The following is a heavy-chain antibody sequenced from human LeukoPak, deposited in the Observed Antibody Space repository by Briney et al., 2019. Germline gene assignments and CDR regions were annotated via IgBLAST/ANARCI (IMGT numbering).Heavy chain of an antibody. Sequence: GGSLRLSCAASGFTFSSYSMNWVRQAPGKGLEWVSSISSSSSYIYYADSVKGRFTISRDNAKNSLYLQMNSLRAEDTAVYYCARTAEAWFGELLRTYIDYWGQGTLVTVSS. CDR3: ARTAEAWFGELLRTYIDY. V-gene: IGHV3-21*01. CDR1: GFTFSSYS. CDR2: ISSSSSYI. D-gene: IGHD3-10*01. J-gene: IGHJ4*02.